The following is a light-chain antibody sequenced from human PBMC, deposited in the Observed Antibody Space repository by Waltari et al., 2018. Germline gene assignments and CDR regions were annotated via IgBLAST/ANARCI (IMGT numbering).Light chain of an antibody. CDR1: SSDVGGYNF. V-gene: IGLV2-14*03. CDR2: DVN. CDR3: SSYTSSTSVV. J-gene: IGLJ2*01. Sequence: QSALTQPASVSGSPRQSITIPCTRTSSDVGGYNFVFWYQHHPGKAPKLLIYDVNNRPSGVSDRFSGSKSGNTASLTISGLQAEDEADYYCSSYTSSTSVVFGGGTQLTVL.